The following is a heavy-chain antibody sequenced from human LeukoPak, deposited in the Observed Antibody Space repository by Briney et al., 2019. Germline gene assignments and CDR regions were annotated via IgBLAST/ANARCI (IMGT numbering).Heavy chain of an antibody. CDR3: ARLLKYFCDY. CDR2: IHYSGST. D-gene: IGHD2/OR15-2a*01. CDR1: GGSISSYY. J-gene: IGHJ4*02. V-gene: IGHV4-59*01. Sequence: SETLSLTCTVSGGSISSYYWSWIRQPPGKGLEWIGYIHYSGSTNYNPSLKSRVTISVDTSKNQFSLKLSSVTAADTAVYYCARLLKYFCDYWGQGTLVTVSS.